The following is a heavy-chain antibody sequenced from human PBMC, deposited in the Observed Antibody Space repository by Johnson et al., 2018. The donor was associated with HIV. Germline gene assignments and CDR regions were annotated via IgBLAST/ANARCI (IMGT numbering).Heavy chain of an antibody. D-gene: IGHD3-10*01. CDR1: GFIFSSYG. Sequence: QMQLVESGGGVVQPGRSLRLSCAASGFIFSSYGMHWVRQAPGKGLEWVAVIWYDGSNKYYADSVKGRFTISRDNSKNPLYLQMNSLRAEDTAVYFCAKDVPYYYGSGRLDAFDIWGQGTMVTVSS. J-gene: IGHJ3*02. CDR2: IWYDGSNK. CDR3: AKDVPYYYGSGRLDAFDI. V-gene: IGHV3-33*06.